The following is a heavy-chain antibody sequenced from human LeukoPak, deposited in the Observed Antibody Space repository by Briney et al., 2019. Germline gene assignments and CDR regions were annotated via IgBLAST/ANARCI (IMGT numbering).Heavy chain of an antibody. CDR1: GFIFGDNW. D-gene: IGHD3-10*01. CDR2: INPHGTEK. Sequence: TGGSLTLSCVASGFIFGDNWMGWVRQAPGKGLEWVANINPHGTEKYYADSLEGRFPVSRDNAKNSVYLQMNSLRVEDAGFYYCGRWGVNAGLDYWGQGSLVTVSS. J-gene: IGHJ4*02. V-gene: IGHV3-7*01. CDR3: GRWGVNAGLDY.